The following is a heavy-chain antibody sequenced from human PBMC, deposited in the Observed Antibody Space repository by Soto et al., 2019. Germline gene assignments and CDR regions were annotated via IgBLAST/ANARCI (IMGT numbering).Heavy chain of an antibody. CDR2: ISWNSVSI. Sequence: PGGSLRLSCAASGFNFNDYGMHWVRQAPGKGLEWVSSISWNSVSIGYADSVKGRFTISRDNAKNSLYLQMNTLRAEDTALYYFRHNMATGYNQDYYYGMDVWGQGTTVTVSS. CDR1: GFNFNDYG. D-gene: IGHD3-10*01. J-gene: IGHJ6*02. CDR3: RHNMATGYNQDYYYGMDV. V-gene: IGHV3-9*01.